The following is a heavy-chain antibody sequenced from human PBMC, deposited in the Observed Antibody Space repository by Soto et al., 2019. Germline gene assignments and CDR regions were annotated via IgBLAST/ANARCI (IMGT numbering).Heavy chain of an antibody. CDR3: ARVGESGYEGGYYFDF. V-gene: IGHV4-31*03. CDR2: IHDSGST. CDR1: GDSISSGSYY. D-gene: IGHD5-12*01. J-gene: IGHJ4*02. Sequence: QVQLQESGPGLVKPSQTLSLTCTVSGDSISSGSYYWSWIRQHPGKGLEWIGYIHDSGSTYYNPSLKCRVTISADTSKNQFSLNLSSVTAADTAVYYCARVGESGYEGGYYFDFWGQGTLVTVSS.